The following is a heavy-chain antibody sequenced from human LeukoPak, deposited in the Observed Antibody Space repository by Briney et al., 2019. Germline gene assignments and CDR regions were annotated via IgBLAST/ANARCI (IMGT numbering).Heavy chain of an antibody. CDR1: GFTFSSYW. D-gene: IGHD6-6*01. J-gene: IGHJ4*02. V-gene: IGHV3-74*01. Sequence: GGSLRLSCAASGFTFSSYWMHWVRQAPGKGLVWVSRIRSDGSSTSYADSVKGRFTISRDNAKNTLYLQMNSLRAEDTAVYYCATGIPARPGDYWGQGTLVTVSS. CDR3: ATGIPARPGDY. CDR2: IRSDGSST.